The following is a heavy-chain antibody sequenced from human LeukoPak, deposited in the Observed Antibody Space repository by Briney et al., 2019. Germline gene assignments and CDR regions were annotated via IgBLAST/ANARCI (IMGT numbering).Heavy chain of an antibody. CDR2: IIPIFGTA. D-gene: IGHD1-26*01. J-gene: IGHJ4*02. CDR3: ARGCLVRATTLEFDY. Sequence: ASVKVSCKASGGTFSSYAISWVRQAPGQGLEWMGGIIPIFGTANYAQKFQGRVTITTDESTSTAYMELSSLRSEDTAVYHCARGCLVRATTLEFDYWSQGTLVTVST. V-gene: IGHV1-69*05. CDR1: GGTFSSYA.